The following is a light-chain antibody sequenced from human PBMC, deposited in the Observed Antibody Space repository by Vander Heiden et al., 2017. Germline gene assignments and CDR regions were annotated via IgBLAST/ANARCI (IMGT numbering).Light chain of an antibody. J-gene: IGKJ1*01. Sequence: DFVMTQSPKYLAVSLGERATMNCKSSQSVFSASKQKNHLAWYQQKPGQPPKLIMYWASTREFGVPDRFRGSGSGTDFTLAINSVQAEDVAVYYCNQYDSSPRTFGQGTKVEIK. V-gene: IGKV4-1*01. CDR1: QSVFSASKQKNH. CDR3: NQYDSSPRT. CDR2: WAS.